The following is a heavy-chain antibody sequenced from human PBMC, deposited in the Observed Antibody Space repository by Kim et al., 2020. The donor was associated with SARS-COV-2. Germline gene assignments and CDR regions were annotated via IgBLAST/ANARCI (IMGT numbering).Heavy chain of an antibody. Sequence: SETLSLTCTVSGGSISSYYWSWIRQPPGKGLEWIGYIYYSGSTNYNPSLKSRVTISVDTSKNQFSLKLSSVTAADTAVYYCARHSPHGWFGELPHLDYWGQGTLVTVSS. D-gene: IGHD3-10*01. J-gene: IGHJ4*02. CDR3: ARHSPHGWFGELPHLDY. CDR2: IYYSGST. CDR1: GGSISSYY. V-gene: IGHV4-59*01.